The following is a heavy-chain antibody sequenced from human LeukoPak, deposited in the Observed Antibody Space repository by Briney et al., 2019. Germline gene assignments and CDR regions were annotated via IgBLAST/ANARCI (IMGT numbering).Heavy chain of an antibody. J-gene: IGHJ4*02. CDR3: ARRAVYYYDSSGYLDY. CDR2: INHSGST. D-gene: IGHD3-22*01. V-gene: IGHV4-34*01. Sequence: SETLSLTCAVYGGSFSGYYWSWIRQPPGKGLEWIGEINHSGSTNYNPSLKSRVTISVDTSKNQFSLKLSSVTAADTAVYYCARRAVYYYDSSGYLDYWGQGTLVTVSS. CDR1: GGSFSGYY.